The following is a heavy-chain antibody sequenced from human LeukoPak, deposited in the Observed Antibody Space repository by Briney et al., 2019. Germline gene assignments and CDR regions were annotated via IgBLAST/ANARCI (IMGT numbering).Heavy chain of an antibody. J-gene: IGHJ5*02. CDR2: INTDGSST. CDR1: GLTFSSYW. Sequence: PGGSLRLSCAASGLTFSSYWMHWVRQAPGKGLVWVSRINTDGSSTSYADSVKGRFTISRDNAKNTLYLQMNSLRAEDTAVYYCARNYDFWSGPTSNWFDPWGQGTLVTVSS. D-gene: IGHD3-3*01. CDR3: ARNYDFWSGPTSNWFDP. V-gene: IGHV3-74*01.